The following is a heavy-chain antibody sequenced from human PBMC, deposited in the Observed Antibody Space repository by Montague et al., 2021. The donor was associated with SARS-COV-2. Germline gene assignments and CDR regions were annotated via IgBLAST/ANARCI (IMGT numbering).Heavy chain of an antibody. D-gene: IGHD2-2*01. CDR3: ASGRRPVVVPGAGPAGSAFDI. Sequence: SETLSLTCAISGGSFSNYYWSWIRQPPGKGLEWIGEVNQSGTTIYNPSVKSGVTISEDTSKNQFYLRLNSVTAADTAVYYCASGRRPVVVPGAGPAGSAFDIWGQGTMVTVSS. J-gene: IGHJ3*02. CDR2: VNQSGTT. V-gene: IGHV4-34*01. CDR1: GGSFSNYY.